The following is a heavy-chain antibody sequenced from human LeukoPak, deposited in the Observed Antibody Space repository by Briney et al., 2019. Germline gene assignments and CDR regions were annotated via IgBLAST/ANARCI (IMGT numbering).Heavy chain of an antibody. Sequence: PSETLSLTCTVSGGSISNYYWSWIRQPPGKGLEWIGYISDRGSTSYTPSLKSRVTISVDTSKNQFSLKLSSVTAADTAVYYCARFGPITDYGMDVWGQGTTVTVSS. D-gene: IGHD3-10*01. CDR2: ISDRGST. V-gene: IGHV4-59*01. J-gene: IGHJ6*02. CDR3: ARFGPITDYGMDV. CDR1: GGSISNYY.